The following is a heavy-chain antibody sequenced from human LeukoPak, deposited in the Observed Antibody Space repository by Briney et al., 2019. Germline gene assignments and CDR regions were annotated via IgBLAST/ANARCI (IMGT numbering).Heavy chain of an antibody. V-gene: IGHV3-33*06. CDR3: SKDSRSSSIDF. CDR1: GFTFSNYD. CDR2: VWSDGINK. J-gene: IGHJ4*02. Sequence: GRSLRLSCAASGFTFSNYDRHWVRQAPGKGLEWVAVVWSDGINKYYADSVKGRFTISRDNSKNTLYLQMNSLRAEDTALYYCSKDSRSSSIDFWGQGTLVTVSS. D-gene: IGHD6-6*01.